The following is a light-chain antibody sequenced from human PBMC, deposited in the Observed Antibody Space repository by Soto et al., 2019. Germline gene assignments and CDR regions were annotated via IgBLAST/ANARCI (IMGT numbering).Light chain of an antibody. J-gene: IGLJ3*02. Sequence: QSVLTQPPSASGSPGQSITISCTGTSSDVGGYNFVSWYQQYPGKAPKLIIYEVDSRPSGVSNRFSGSKSGNTASLTISGLRAEDEADYYCSSWTSRTTQVLGGGTKVTV. CDR1: SSDVGGYNF. V-gene: IGLV2-14*01. CDR2: EVD. CDR3: SSWTSRTTQV.